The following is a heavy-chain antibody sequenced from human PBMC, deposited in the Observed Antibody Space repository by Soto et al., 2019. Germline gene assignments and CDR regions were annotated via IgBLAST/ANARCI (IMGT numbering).Heavy chain of an antibody. CDR3: ARGTYFDY. J-gene: IGHJ4*02. CDR2: ISAYNDHT. D-gene: IGHD1-1*01. Sequence: QVKLVQSGTEVKKPGASVKVSCKAYGYIMTTYGVSWVRQAPGQGLEWVGWISAYNDHTNYAQKFQGRVTMTTDTSTSTAYMELRSLRSDDTAVYYCARGTYFDYWGQGTLVTVSS. CDR1: GYIMTTYG. V-gene: IGHV1-18*01.